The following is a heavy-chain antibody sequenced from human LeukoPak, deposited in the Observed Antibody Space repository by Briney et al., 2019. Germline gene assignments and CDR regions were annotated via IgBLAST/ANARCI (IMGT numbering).Heavy chain of an antibody. J-gene: IGHJ4*02. V-gene: IGHV4-59*01. CDR2: IYYSGST. CDR3: AGADSPTSHDY. CDR1: GGSISSYY. Sequence: SETLSLTCTVSGGSISSYYWSWIRQPPGKGLEWIGYIYYSGSTNYNPSLKSRVTISVDTSKNQFSLKLSSVTAADTAVYYCAGADSPTSHDYWGQGTLVTVSS.